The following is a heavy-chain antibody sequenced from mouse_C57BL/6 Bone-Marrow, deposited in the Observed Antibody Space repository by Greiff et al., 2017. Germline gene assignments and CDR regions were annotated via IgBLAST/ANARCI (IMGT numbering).Heavy chain of an antibody. Sequence: VQLQQSGPELVKPGASVKISCKASGYAFSSPWMNWVKQRPGKGLEWIGRIYPGDGDTNYNGKFKGKATLTADKSSSTAYMQLSSLTSEDSAVYFCAILRDYWGQGTSVTVSS. V-gene: IGHV1-82*01. CDR1: GYAFSSPW. J-gene: IGHJ4*01. CDR2: IYPGDGDT. CDR3: AILRDY.